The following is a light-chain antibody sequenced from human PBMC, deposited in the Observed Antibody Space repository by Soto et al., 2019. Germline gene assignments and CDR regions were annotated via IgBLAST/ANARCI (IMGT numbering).Light chain of an antibody. CDR2: SVN. CDR1: SSNIGLDY. J-gene: IGLJ3*02. V-gene: IGLV1-47*02. CDR3: SAWDDNVNGVM. Sequence: QLVLTQPPSASGTPGQRVVISCSGGSSNIGLDYLCWYQQVPGMAPKLLIYSVNQRPSGVPDRFSGSKSGTSASLAINGLRSEDEADYFCSAWDDNVNGVMFGGGTKLTVL.